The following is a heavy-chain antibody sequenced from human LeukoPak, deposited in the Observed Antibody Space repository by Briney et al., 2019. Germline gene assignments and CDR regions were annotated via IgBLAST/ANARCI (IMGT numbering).Heavy chain of an antibody. Sequence: PGGSLRLSCAASGFTFSDYYMSWIRQAPGKGLEWVSYISSSGSTIYYADSVKGRFTISRDNAKNSLYLQMNSLRAEDTAVYYCARDFVGIALEWLENWFDPWGQGTLVTVSS. D-gene: IGHD3-3*01. CDR3: ARDFVGIALEWLENWFDP. CDR1: GFTFSDYY. CDR2: ISSSGSTI. J-gene: IGHJ5*02. V-gene: IGHV3-11*04.